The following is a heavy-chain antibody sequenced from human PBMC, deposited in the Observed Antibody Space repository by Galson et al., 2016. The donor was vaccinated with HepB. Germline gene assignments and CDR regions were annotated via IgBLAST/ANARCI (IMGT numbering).Heavy chain of an antibody. D-gene: IGHD2-15*01. CDR1: GGSITTTDW. V-gene: IGHV4-4*02. J-gene: IGHJ3*02. Sequence: SETLSLTCDVSGGSITTTDWWSWVRQSPGKGLEWIGEVYHDGSTFYNPSVGSRVTLSVDKAKNQLSLNLRSVTAADTAVYYCARDCTGGTCKPAGYDVCDIWGQGTVVTVSS. CDR3: ARDCTGGTCKPAGYDVCDI. CDR2: VYHDGST.